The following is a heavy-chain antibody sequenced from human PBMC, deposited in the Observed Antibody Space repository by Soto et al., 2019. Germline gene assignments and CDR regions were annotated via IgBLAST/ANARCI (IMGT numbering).Heavy chain of an antibody. CDR1: GGSISSGDYY. V-gene: IGHV4-30-4*01. CDR3: ARDPGMYRSDWYVDR. J-gene: IGHJ2*01. Sequence: SETLSLTCTVSGGSISSGDYYWSWIRQPPGKGLEWIGYIYYSGSTYYNPSLKSRVTISVDTSKNQFSLKLSSVTAADTAVYYCARDPGMYRSDWYVDRWGRGTLVTVSS. CDR2: IYYSGST. D-gene: IGHD1-26*01.